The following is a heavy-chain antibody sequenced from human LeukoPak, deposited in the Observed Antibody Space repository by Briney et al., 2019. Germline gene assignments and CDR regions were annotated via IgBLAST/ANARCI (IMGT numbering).Heavy chain of an antibody. CDR3: ARAPQSSWLRFDY. D-gene: IGHD6-13*01. J-gene: IGHJ4*02. CDR1: GGSISSSSYY. CDR2: IYYSGST. Sequence: PSETLSLTCTVSGGSISSSSYYWGWIRQPPGKGLEWIGSIYYSGSTYYNPSLKSRVTISVDTSKNQFSLKLSSVTAADTAVYYCARAPQSSWLRFDYWGQGTLVTVSS. V-gene: IGHV4-39*07.